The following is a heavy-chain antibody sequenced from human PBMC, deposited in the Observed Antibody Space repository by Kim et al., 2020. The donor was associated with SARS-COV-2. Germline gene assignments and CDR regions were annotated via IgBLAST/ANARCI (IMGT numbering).Heavy chain of an antibody. CDR2: IWYDGSNK. V-gene: IGHV3-33*01. J-gene: IGHJ6*02. D-gene: IGHD3-10*01. CDR1: GFTFSSYG. CDR3: ARTGGVLLWTGYGMDV. Sequence: GGSLRLSCAASGFTFSSYGMHWVRQAPGKGLEWVAVIWYDGSNKYYADSVKGRFTISRDNSKNTLYLQMNSLRAEDTAVYYCARTGGVLLWTGYGMDVWGQGTTVTVSS.